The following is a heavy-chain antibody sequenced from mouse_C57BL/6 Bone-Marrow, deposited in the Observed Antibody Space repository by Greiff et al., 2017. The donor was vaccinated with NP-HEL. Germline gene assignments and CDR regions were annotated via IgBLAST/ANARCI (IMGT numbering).Heavy chain of an antibody. CDR3: ARCDYYPFFDY. Sequence: EVKLVESGGGLVKPGGSLKLSCAASGFTFSSYAMSWVRQTPEKRLEWVATISDGGSYTYYPDNVKGRFTISRDNAKNNLYLQMSHLKSEDTAMYYCARCDYYPFFDYWGQGTTLTVSS. D-gene: IGHD1-1*01. CDR2: ISDGGSYT. V-gene: IGHV5-4*03. CDR1: GFTFSSYA. J-gene: IGHJ2*01.